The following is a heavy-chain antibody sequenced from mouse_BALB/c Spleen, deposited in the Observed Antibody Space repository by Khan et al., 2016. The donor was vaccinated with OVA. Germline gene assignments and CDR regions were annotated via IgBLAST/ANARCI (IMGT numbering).Heavy chain of an antibody. CDR2: INTHSGVP. D-gene: IGHD2-14*01. CDR3: ARGGAAYYRNDGGAMDY. CDR1: GYTFTTAG. V-gene: IGHV9-4*02. Sequence: QIQLVQSGPELKKPGETVRISCKASGYTFTTAGMQWVQKMPGKGLKWIGWINTHSGVPNYVVDFKGRFVFSLETSASTAYLQITNLKDEDTATYCCARGGAAYYRNDGGAMDYWGQGTSVTVAA. J-gene: IGHJ4*01.